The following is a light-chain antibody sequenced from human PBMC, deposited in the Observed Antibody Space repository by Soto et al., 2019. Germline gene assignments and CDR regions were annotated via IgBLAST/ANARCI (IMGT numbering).Light chain of an antibody. Sequence: EIVLTQSPCTLSLSPGDRATLSCRASQSVSSSYLAWHQQKPGQAPTLLIYGASCRATGIPVMFSGSGSGTDVTLSSSSLESEDFAVYYCQQYGSSPHTFGQGTKREIK. CDR2: GAS. CDR1: QSVSSSY. CDR3: QQYGSSPHT. V-gene: IGKV3-20*01. J-gene: IGKJ2*01.